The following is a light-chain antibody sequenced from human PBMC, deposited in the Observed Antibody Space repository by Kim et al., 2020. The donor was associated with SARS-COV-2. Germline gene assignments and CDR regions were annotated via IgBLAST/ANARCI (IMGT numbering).Light chain of an antibody. CDR1: QGIRND. CDR3: LQQNTYPLT. CDR2: LAS. V-gene: IGKV1-17*01. J-gene: IGKJ4*01. Sequence: DIQMTQSPSVRSAAVGDRVTIICRASQGIRNDLGWYQQKPGKAPKRLIYLASTLQSGVPSRFSGSGSGTEFTLTISSLQPEDVATYYCLQQNTYPLTFGGGTKVDIK.